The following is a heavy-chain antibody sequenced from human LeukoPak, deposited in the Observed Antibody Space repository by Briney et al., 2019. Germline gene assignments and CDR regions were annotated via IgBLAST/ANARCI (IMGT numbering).Heavy chain of an antibody. V-gene: IGHV1-2*02. Sequence: GASVKVSCKASGYTFTSYGISWVRQAPGQGLEWMGWINPNSGGTNYAQKFQGRVTMTRDTSISTAYMELSRLRSDDTAVYYCASSSYYYDSSGYSALDYWGQGTLVTVSS. J-gene: IGHJ4*02. CDR2: INPNSGGT. CDR3: ASSSYYYDSSGYSALDY. CDR1: GYTFTSYG. D-gene: IGHD3-22*01.